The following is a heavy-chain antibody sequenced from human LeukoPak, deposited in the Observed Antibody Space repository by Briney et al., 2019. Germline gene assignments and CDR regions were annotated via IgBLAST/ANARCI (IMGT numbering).Heavy chain of an antibody. CDR2: IKSKTDGGTT. CDR1: GFTFSDAW. Sequence: GGSLRLSCAASGFTFSDAWMSWVRQAPGKGLEWVGRIKSKTDGGTTDYAAPVKGRFTISRDDSRNTLYLQMNSLKTEDTAVYYCTTDSREGYSSGWPFGYWGQGTLVTVSS. D-gene: IGHD6-19*01. CDR3: TTDSREGYSSGWPFGY. V-gene: IGHV3-15*01. J-gene: IGHJ4*02.